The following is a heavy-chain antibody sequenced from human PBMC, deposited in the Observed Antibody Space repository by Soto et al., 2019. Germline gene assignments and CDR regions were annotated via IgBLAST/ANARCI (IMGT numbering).Heavy chain of an antibody. CDR1: GYTFTSYG. Sequence: AASVKVSCKASGYTFTSYGISWVRQAPGQGLEWMGWISAYNGNTNYAQKLQGRVTMTTDTSTSTAYMELRSLRSDDTAVYYCARVVSGGSGLYYYYYGMDVWGQGTTVTVSS. D-gene: IGHD2-15*01. J-gene: IGHJ6*02. CDR3: ARVVSGGSGLYYYYYGMDV. CDR2: ISAYNGNT. V-gene: IGHV1-18*01.